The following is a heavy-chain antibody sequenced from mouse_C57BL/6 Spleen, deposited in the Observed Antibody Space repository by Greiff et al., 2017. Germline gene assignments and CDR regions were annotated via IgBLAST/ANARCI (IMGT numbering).Heavy chain of an antibody. J-gene: IGHJ4*01. CDR1: GYTFTSYW. Sequence: QVQLQQPGAELVKPGASVKVSCKASGYTFTSYWMHWVKQRPGQGLEWIGRIHPSDSDTNYNQKFKGKATLTVDKSSSTAYMQLSSLTSEDSAVYYCALITSLGEYAMDYWGQGTSVTVSS. D-gene: IGHD1-2*01. V-gene: IGHV1-74*01. CDR3: ALITSLGEYAMDY. CDR2: IHPSDSDT.